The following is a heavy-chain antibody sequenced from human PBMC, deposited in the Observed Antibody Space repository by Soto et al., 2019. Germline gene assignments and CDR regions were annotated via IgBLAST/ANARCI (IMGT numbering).Heavy chain of an antibody. CDR2: IYYSGST. D-gene: IGHD3-9*01. CDR1: GGSISSSSYY. V-gene: IGHV4-39*01. CDR3: ARLSDILTGYWAGYYFDY. Sequence: SETLSLTCTVSGGSISSSSYYWGWIRQTPGKGLEWIGSIYYSGSTYYNPSLKSRVTISVDTSKNQFSLKLSSVTAADTAVYYCARLSDILTGYWAGYYFDYWGQGTLVTVSS. J-gene: IGHJ4*02.